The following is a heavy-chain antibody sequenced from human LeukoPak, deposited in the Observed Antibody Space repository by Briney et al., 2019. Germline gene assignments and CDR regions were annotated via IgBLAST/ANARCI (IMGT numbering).Heavy chain of an antibody. CDR3: ARDREERFGYNYPLFDH. CDR2: ISSSGSSI. V-gene: IGHV3-21*01. Sequence: GGSLRLSCAASAFTFRHYSMNWVRQAPGKGLEWVSSISSSGSSINYADSVKGRFTISRDNAKNSLYLQMNSLRAEDTAVYYCARDREERFGYNYPLFDHWGQGTLVTVSS. J-gene: IGHJ4*02. D-gene: IGHD5-24*01. CDR1: AFTFRHYS.